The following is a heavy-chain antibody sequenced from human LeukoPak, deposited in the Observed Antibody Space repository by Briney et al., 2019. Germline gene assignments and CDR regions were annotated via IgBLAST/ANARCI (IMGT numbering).Heavy chain of an antibody. CDR1: GFTFNTYN. V-gene: IGHV3-21*01. CDR3: ARGGAARPDY. Sequence: GGSLRLSCAASGFTFNTYNMNWVRQAPGKGLEWVSSITSSSTYTFYADSVRGRFTISRDNAKSSLYLQMNSLRAEDTAVYYCARGGAARPDYWGQGTLVTVFS. J-gene: IGHJ4*02. CDR2: ITSSSTYT. D-gene: IGHD6-6*01.